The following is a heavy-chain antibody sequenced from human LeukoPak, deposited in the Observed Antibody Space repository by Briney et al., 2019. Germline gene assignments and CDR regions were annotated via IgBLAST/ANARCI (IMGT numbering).Heavy chain of an antibody. J-gene: IGHJ4*02. Sequence: SETLSLTCTVSGGSISSYYWSWIRQPAGKGLEWIGRIYTSGSTNYNPSLKSRVTMSVDTSKNQFSLKLSSVTAADTAVYYCASLRVESYGGSPCYFDYWGQGTLVTVSS. CDR2: IYTSGST. CDR3: ASLRVESYGGSPCYFDY. V-gene: IGHV4-4*07. D-gene: IGHD4-23*01. CDR1: GGSISSYY.